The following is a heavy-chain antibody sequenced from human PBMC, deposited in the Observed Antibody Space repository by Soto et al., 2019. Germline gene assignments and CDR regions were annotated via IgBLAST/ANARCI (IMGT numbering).Heavy chain of an antibody. CDR3: ARDGEYCSSTSYSHAFDI. D-gene: IGHD2-2*01. CDR1: GYTFTSYD. J-gene: IGHJ3*02. V-gene: IGHV1-8*01. Sequence: ASVKVSCKASGYTFTSYDINWVRQATGQGLEWMGWMNPNSGNTGYAQKFQGRVTMTRNTSISTAYMELSSLRSEDTAVYYCARDGEYCSSTSYSHAFDIWGQGTMVTVSS. CDR2: MNPNSGNT.